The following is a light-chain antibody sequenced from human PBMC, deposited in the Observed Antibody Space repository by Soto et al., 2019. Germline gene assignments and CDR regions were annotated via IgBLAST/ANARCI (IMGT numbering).Light chain of an antibody. CDR3: RQDNGDPST. J-gene: IGKJ2*02. Sequence: AIQLTQSPSSLSASVGDRVTINCRASQGISSALAWCQQKPGKAPKLLIYDASSLESGVPSRFSGSGSGTEFTLTISSLQPEEVAADYRRQDNGDPSTFGQGTKLEIK. CDR2: DAS. V-gene: IGKV1-13*02. CDR1: QGISSA.